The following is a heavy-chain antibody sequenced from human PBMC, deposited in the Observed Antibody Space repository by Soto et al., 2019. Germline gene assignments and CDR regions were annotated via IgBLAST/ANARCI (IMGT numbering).Heavy chain of an antibody. Sequence: SETLSLTCSVSGRSISEINSYWGWVRQTPGEGLEWIGTIHHTGSTYYNPSLKSRVIISLDTSKNQFSLKLSSVTAADTALYYCARPEGGYGSGYSWFDPWGQGTRVTVSS. D-gene: IGHD5-12*01. J-gene: IGHJ5*02. CDR2: IHHTGST. CDR1: GRSISEINSY. V-gene: IGHV4-39*01. CDR3: ARPEGGYGSGYSWFDP.